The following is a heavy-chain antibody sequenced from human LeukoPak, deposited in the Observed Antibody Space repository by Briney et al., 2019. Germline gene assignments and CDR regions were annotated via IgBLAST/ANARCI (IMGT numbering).Heavy chain of an antibody. V-gene: IGHV4-39*01. Sequence: SETLSLTCTVSGGSISSSSYYWGWIRQPPGKGLEWIGSIYYSGSTYYNPSLKSRVTISVDTSKNQFSLKLSSVTAADTAVYYCARHTSFRRSRSYGYWCQGTLVTVSP. D-gene: IGHD3-10*01. J-gene: IGHJ4*02. CDR2: IYYSGST. CDR3: ARHTSFRRSRSYGY. CDR1: GGSISSSSYY.